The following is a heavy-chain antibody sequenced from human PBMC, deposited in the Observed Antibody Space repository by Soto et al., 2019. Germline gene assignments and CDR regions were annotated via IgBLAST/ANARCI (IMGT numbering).Heavy chain of an antibody. Sequence: TLSLTCAVYGGSFSGYYWSWIRQPPGKGLEWIGEINHSGSTNYNPSLKSRVTISVDTSKNQFSLKLSSVTAADTAVYYCARGRRYDFWSGYPYYFDYWGQGTLVTVSS. CDR3: ARGRRYDFWSGYPYYFDY. J-gene: IGHJ4*02. V-gene: IGHV4-34*01. CDR1: GGSFSGYY. CDR2: INHSGST. D-gene: IGHD3-3*01.